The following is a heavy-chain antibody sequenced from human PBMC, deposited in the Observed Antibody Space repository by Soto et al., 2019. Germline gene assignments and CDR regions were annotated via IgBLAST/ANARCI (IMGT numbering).Heavy chain of an antibody. V-gene: IGHV4-30-4*01. CDR3: ARDTVEMATTSGMDV. Sequence: PSETLSLTCTVSGGSISSGDYYWSWIRQTPGKGLEWIGYIYYSGSTYYNPSLKSRVTISVDTSKNQFSLKLSSVTAADTAVYYCARDTVEMATTSGMDVWGQGTTVTVSS. D-gene: IGHD5-12*01. CDR2: IYYSGST. CDR1: GGSISSGDYY. J-gene: IGHJ6*02.